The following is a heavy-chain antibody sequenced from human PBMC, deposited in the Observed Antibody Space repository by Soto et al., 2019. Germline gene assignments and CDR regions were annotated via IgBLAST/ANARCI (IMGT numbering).Heavy chain of an antibody. CDR3: ARSLYGDYYYYYYMDV. CDR1: GGSISSYY. J-gene: IGHJ6*03. Sequence: SETLSLTCTVSGGSISSYYWSWIRQPPGKGLEWIGYIYYSGSTNYNPSLKSRVTISVDTSKNQFSLKLSSVTAADTAVYYCARSLYGDYYYYYYMDVWGKGTTVAVSS. D-gene: IGHD4-17*01. V-gene: IGHV4-59*08. CDR2: IYYSGST.